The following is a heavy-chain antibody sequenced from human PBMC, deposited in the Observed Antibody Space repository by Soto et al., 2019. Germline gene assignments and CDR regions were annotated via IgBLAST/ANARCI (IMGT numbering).Heavy chain of an antibody. D-gene: IGHD1-26*01. J-gene: IGHJ4*02. CDR2: IYYSGST. V-gene: IGHV4-31*03. Sequence: QVQLQESGPGLVKPSQTLSLTCTVSGGSISSGGYYWSWIRQHPGKGLEWIGYIYYSGSTSYNPSLKSRLTISVDTSKNPFSLKLSSVTAADTAVYYCAGIYSGSPGGTLRYWGQGNLVTVSS. CDR3: AGIYSGSPGGTLRY. CDR1: GGSISSGGYY.